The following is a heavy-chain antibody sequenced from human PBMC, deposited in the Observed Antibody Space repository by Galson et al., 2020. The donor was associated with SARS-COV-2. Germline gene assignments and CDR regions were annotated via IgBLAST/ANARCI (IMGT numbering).Heavy chain of an antibody. CDR1: GYTFTGYY. CDR2: INPDRGGT. CDR3: ARVLWTRTPRGVWDP. D-gene: IGHD3-16*01. J-gene: IGHJ5*02. Sequence: ASVKVSCKASGYTFTGYYLHWVRQAPGQGLEWMGWINPDRGGTNYAQKFQGRVTMTRDTSISTAYMELTSLRSDDAAVYFCARVLWTRTPRGVWDPWGQGTLVTVSS. V-gene: IGHV1-2*02.